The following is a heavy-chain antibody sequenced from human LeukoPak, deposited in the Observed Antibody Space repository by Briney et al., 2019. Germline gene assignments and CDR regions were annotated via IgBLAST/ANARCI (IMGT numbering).Heavy chain of an antibody. CDR3: ARGRGYSYGYVY. J-gene: IGHJ4*02. CDR2: MKPNSGNT. Sequence: ASVKVSCKASGYTFTSYDINWVRQATGQGLEWMGWMKPNSGNTGYAQKFQGRVTMTRNTSISTAYMELSSLRSEDTAVYYCARGRGYSYGYVYWGQGTLVTVSS. D-gene: IGHD5-18*01. V-gene: IGHV1-8*01. CDR1: GYTFTSYD.